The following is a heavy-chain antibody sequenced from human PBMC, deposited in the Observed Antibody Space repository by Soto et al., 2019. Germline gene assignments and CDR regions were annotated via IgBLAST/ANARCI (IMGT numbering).Heavy chain of an antibody. V-gene: IGHV3-23*01. CDR2: ISGSGGST. CDR1: GFTFSSYA. D-gene: IGHD3-10*01. J-gene: IGHJ4*02. CDR3: AKDLRSITMVRGVITKTLDY. Sequence: EVQLLESGGGLVQPGGSLRLSCAASGFTFSSYAMSWVRQAPGKGLEWVSAISGSGGSTYYADSVKGRFTISRDNSKNTLYLQMNSLRAEDTAVYYCAKDLRSITMVRGVITKTLDYWGQGTLVTVSS.